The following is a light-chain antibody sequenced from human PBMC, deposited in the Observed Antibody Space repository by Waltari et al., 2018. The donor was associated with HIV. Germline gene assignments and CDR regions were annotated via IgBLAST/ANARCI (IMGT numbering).Light chain of an antibody. Sequence: SSVLTQPPSVSVAPGQTARIPCGGPNIGSKSVHWYQQRPGQAPVLVVYDDRVRPAGFPDRFSGSNSGNTATLTISRVEAGDEADYYCHVWNSTSDLGVFGGGTQLTVL. CDR3: HVWNSTSDLGV. V-gene: IGLV3-21*02. CDR1: NIGSKS. J-gene: IGLJ7*01. CDR2: DDR.